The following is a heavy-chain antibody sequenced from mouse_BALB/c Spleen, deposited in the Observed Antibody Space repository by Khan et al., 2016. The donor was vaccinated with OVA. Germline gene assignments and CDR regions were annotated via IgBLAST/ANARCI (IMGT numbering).Heavy chain of an antibody. D-gene: IGHD3-3*01. Sequence: EVQLQESGPGLVKPSQSLSLTCTVTGYSITSDYAWNWIRQFPGNKLEWMGYITYSGSTSYIPSLKSRISITRDTSNNQFVLQLNSVTSEDTATYYCVRGRTYWGQGTLVTVSA. CDR3: VRGRTY. J-gene: IGHJ3*01. CDR2: ITYSGST. V-gene: IGHV3-2*02. CDR1: GYSITSDYA.